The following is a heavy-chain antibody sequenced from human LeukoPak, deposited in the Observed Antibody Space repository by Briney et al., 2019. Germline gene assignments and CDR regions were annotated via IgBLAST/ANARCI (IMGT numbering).Heavy chain of an antibody. J-gene: IGHJ6*03. CDR3: AKGPAAIRGGYYYMDV. D-gene: IGHD2-2*02. V-gene: IGHV3-23*01. CDR2: ISGSGGSA. Sequence: GGSLRLSCTASGFTFSSYAMNWVRQAPGKGLEWVSAISGSGGSAYYADSVKGRFTISRDNSKNTLYLQMNSLRAEDTAVYYCAKGPAAIRGGYYYMDVWGKGTTVTVSS. CDR1: GFTFSSYA.